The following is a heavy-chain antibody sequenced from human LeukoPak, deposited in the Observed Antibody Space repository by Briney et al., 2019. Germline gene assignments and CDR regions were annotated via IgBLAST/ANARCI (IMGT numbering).Heavy chain of an antibody. V-gene: IGHV6-1*01. J-gene: IGHJ4*01. CDR3: ARGNNGYIDY. CDR1: GDSVSSSSAA. D-gene: IGHD2-8*01. CDR2: TYHRSKWYN. Sequence: SQTLSLTCAISGDSVSSSSAACNWIRQSPSGGLEWLGRTYHRSKWYNGYAVYVKSRITINPDTSKNQFSLQLSSVTPEDTAVYYCARGNNGYIDYWGHGTLVTVSS.